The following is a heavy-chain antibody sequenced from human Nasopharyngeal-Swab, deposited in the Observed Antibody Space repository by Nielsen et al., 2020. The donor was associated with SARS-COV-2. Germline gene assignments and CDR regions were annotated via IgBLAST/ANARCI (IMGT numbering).Heavy chain of an antibody. V-gene: IGHV3-23*01. D-gene: IGHD4-11*01. CDR3: ATKVTRDAFDI. Sequence: VRQAPGKGLEWVSAISGSGGSTYYADSVKGRFTTSRDNSKNTLYLQMNSLRAEDTAVYYCATKVTRDAFDIWGQGTMVTVSS. J-gene: IGHJ3*02. CDR2: ISGSGGST.